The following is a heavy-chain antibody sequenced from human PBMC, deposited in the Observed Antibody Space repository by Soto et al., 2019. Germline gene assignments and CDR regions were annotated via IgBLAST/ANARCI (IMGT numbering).Heavy chain of an antibody. J-gene: IGHJ4*02. D-gene: IGHD3-22*01. CDR1: GGTFSSYA. CDR2: ISAYNGNT. CDR3: ARDRRAYYDSSGPFDY. Sequence: ASVKVSCKASGGTFSSYAISWVRQAPGQGLEWMGWISAYNGNTNYAQKNQGRVTMTTDTSTSTAYMELRSLRSDDTAVYYCARDRRAYYDSSGPFDYWGQGTLVTVS. V-gene: IGHV1-18*01.